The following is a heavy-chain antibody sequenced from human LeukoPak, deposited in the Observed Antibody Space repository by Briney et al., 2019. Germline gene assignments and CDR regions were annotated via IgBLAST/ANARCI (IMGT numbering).Heavy chain of an antibody. CDR3: AKEIAAAAMDY. CDR2: ISGSGGST. CDR1: GFNFANHA. V-gene: IGHV3-23*01. Sequence: GGSLRLSCAASGFNFANHAMSWVRQAPGKGLEWVSAISGSGGSTYYADSVKGRFTIFRDNSKNTLYLQMNSLRAEDTAVYYCAKEIAAAAMDYWGQGTLVTVSS. J-gene: IGHJ4*02. D-gene: IGHD6-13*01.